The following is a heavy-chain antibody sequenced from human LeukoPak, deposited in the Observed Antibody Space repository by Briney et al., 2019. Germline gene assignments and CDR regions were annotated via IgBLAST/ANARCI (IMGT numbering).Heavy chain of an antibody. V-gene: IGHV3-33*01. Sequence: GRSLRLSCAASGFTFSSYGMHWVRQAPGKGLEWVAVIWYDGSNKYYADSVKGRFTISRDNSKNTLYLQMNSLRAEDTAVYYCARDTRGIAAAGVDYWGQGTLVTVSS. J-gene: IGHJ4*02. D-gene: IGHD6-13*01. CDR1: GFTFSSYG. CDR3: ARDTRGIAAAGVDY. CDR2: IWYDGSNK.